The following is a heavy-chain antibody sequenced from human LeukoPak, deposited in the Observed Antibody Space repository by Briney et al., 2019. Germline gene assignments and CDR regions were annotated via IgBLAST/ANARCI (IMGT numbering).Heavy chain of an antibody. V-gene: IGHV1-18*01. CDR1: GYTFTSYG. Sequence: GASVKVSCKASGYTFTSYGISWVRQAPGQGLEWMGWISACNGNTNYAQKLQGRVTMTTDTSTSTAYMELRSLGSDDTAVYYCARDGDKYYYGSGSYDLDYWGQGTLVTVSS. CDR2: ISACNGNT. J-gene: IGHJ4*02. CDR3: ARDGDKYYYGSGSYDLDY. D-gene: IGHD3-10*01.